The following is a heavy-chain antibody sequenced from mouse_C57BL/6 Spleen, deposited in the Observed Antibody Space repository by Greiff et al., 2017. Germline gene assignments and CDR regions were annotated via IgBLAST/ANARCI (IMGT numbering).Heavy chain of an antibody. CDR3: ADYYGSKDDY. CDR1: GYTFTSYG. CDR2: IYPRSGNT. J-gene: IGHJ2*01. Sequence: QVQLKESGAELARPGASVKLSCKASGYTFTSYGISGVKQRTGQGLEWIGEIYPRSGNTYYNEKFKGKATLTADKSSSTAYMELRSLTSEDSAVYFCADYYGSKDDYWGQGTTLTVSS. V-gene: IGHV1-81*01. D-gene: IGHD1-1*01.